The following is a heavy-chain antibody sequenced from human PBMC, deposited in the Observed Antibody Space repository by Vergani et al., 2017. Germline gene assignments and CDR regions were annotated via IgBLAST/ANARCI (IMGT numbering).Heavy chain of an antibody. CDR1: GFTFSSYA. Sequence: EVQLVESGGGLVQPGGSLRLSCAASGFTFSSYAMHWVRQAPGKGLEYVSAISSNGGSTYYANSVKGRFTISRDNSKNTLYLQMGSLRAEDMAVYYCARESVGYCSSTSCYRQDAFDIWGQGTMVTVSS. CDR3: ARESVGYCSSTSCYRQDAFDI. D-gene: IGHD2-2*02. CDR2: ISSNGGST. V-gene: IGHV3-64*01. J-gene: IGHJ3*02.